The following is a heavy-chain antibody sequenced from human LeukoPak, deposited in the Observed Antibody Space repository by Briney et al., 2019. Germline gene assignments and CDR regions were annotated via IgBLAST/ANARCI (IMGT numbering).Heavy chain of an antibody. J-gene: IGHJ4*02. D-gene: IGHD3-22*01. V-gene: IGHV3-11*03. CDR1: GFTFSEHY. CDR3: ARSRFYYDSSGYFQTYYFDY. CDR2: ISTSSTYT. Sequence: GGSLRLSCAASGFTFSEHYMSWIRQAPGKGLEWVSSISTSSTYTYYADSVKGRFTISRDNAKNSLYLQMNSLRAEDTALYYCARSRFYYDSSGYFQTYYFDYWGQGTLVTVSS.